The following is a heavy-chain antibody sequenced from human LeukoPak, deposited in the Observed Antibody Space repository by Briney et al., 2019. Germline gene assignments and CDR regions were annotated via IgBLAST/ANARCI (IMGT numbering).Heavy chain of an antibody. V-gene: IGHV1-18*01. Sequence: ASVKVSCKASGYTFTSYGISWVRQAPGQGLEWMGWISAYNGNTNYAQKLQGRVTMTTDTSTSTAYMELRSLRSDDTAVYYCARETDIVVVPAASAYGMDVWGQGTTVTVSS. CDR2: ISAYNGNT. D-gene: IGHD2-2*01. J-gene: IGHJ6*02. CDR1: GYTFTSYG. CDR3: ARETDIVVVPAASAYGMDV.